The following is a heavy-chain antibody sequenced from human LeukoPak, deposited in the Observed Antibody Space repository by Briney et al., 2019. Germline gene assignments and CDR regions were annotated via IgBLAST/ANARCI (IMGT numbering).Heavy chain of an antibody. Sequence: GGSLRLSCAASGFTFSSHWINWVRQAPGKGLEWVSSISSSSSYIYYADSVKGRFTIPRDNAKNSLYLQMNSLRDEDTAVYYCARSSSSWYNWFDPWGQGTLVTVSS. V-gene: IGHV3-21*01. J-gene: IGHJ5*02. CDR1: GFTFSSHW. D-gene: IGHD6-13*01. CDR3: ARSSSSWYNWFDP. CDR2: ISSSSSYI.